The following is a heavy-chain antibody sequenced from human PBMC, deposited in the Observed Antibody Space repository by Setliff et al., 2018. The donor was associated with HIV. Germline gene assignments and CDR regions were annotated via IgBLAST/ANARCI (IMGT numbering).Heavy chain of an antibody. CDR2: IFARGDGT. Sequence: GGSLRLSCAVSGFNVGTNGLSWVRQAPGKGLEWVSDIFARGDGTSYAESVKGRFTISRDNSKNSLFLQMNSLRPEDTAVYYCAKDFKATVTTVDYWGQGTLVTVSS. J-gene: IGHJ4*02. CDR3: AKDFKATVTTVDY. CDR1: GFNVGTNG. D-gene: IGHD4-17*01. V-gene: IGHV3-23*01.